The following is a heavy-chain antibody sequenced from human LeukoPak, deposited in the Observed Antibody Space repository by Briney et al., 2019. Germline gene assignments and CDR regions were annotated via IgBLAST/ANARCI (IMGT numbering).Heavy chain of an antibody. J-gene: IGHJ3*02. V-gene: IGHV4-39*07. CDR1: GDSISSGNYY. CDR2: LYYSGTT. D-gene: IGHD2-8*01. CDR3: ARDTAMYRAFDI. Sequence: SETLSLTCSVSGDSISSGNYYWGWIRQPPGKGLEWIGNLYYSGTTYYNPSLKSRVTISLDKSKKQFSLKLSSVTAADTAVYYCARDTAMYRAFDIWGQGTMVTVSS.